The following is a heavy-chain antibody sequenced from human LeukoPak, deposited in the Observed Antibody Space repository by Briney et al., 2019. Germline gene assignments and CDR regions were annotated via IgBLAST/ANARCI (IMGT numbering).Heavy chain of an antibody. CDR2: INPSGGFT. CDR3: ARDQSGEWELLSGWWFDP. J-gene: IGHJ5*02. D-gene: IGHD1-26*01. V-gene: IGHV1-46*01. CDR1: GYSYITHW. Sequence: ASVQDSCQASGYSYITHWMHWLRQAPGQGLEGMGLINPSGGFTSYAQKLQGRVTVTSDMSTRTVYVAPSNQTYEDTAVYYLARDQSGEWELLSGWWFDPWGQGSLVSVSS.